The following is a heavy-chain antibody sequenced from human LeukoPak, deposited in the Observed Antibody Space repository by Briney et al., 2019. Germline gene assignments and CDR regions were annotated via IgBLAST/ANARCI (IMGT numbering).Heavy chain of an antibody. V-gene: IGHV3-48*03. J-gene: IGHJ4*02. CDR3: ARDQYYYDSTEYYDANNFDF. CDR2: ISSSGSTI. CDR1: GFTFSSYE. D-gene: IGHD3-22*01. Sequence: GGSLRLSCAASGFTFSSYEMNWVRQAPGKGLEWVSYISSSGSTIYYADSVKGRFTISRDDAKKSLYLQMNSLRAEDTAVYYCARDQYYYDSTEYYDANNFDFWGQGTLVTVSS.